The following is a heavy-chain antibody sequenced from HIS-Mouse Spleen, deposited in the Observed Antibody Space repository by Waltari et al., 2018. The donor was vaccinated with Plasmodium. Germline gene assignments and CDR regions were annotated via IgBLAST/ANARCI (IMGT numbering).Heavy chain of an antibody. V-gene: IGHV4-34*01. J-gene: IGHJ4*02. CDR1: GGSFSGYS. CDR3: ARGGIVGATIDY. Sequence: QVQLQQWGAGLFKPSETLSLTCAVSGGSFSGYSWSWIRQPPGKGLEWIGEINHSGSTNYNPSLKSRVTISVDTSKNQFSLKLSSVTAADTAVYYCARGGIVGATIDYWGQGTLVTVSS. D-gene: IGHD1-26*01. CDR2: INHSGST.